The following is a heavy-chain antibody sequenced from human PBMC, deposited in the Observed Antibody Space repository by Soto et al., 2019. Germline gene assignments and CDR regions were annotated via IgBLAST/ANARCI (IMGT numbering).Heavy chain of an antibody. CDR3: AREWLAVAGMGFAFDI. CDR2: FDPEDGET. V-gene: IGHV1-24*01. J-gene: IGHJ3*02. Sequence: ASVKVSCKVSGYTLTELSMHWVRQAPGKGLEWMGGFDPEDGETIYAQKFQGRVTMTEDTSTDTAYMELSSLRSEDTAVYYCAREWLAVAGMGFAFDIWGQGTMVTVSS. D-gene: IGHD6-19*01. CDR1: GYTLTELS.